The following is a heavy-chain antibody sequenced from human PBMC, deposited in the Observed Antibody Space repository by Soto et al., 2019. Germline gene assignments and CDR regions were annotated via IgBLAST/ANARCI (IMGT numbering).Heavy chain of an antibody. D-gene: IGHD1-7*01. J-gene: IGHJ4*02. V-gene: IGHV3-23*01. CDR3: AKDRRAGGNYGFYSDF. CDR2: SSATGAGT. Sequence: GGSLRLSCAASGSTFSIYGMTWVRHAPGKGLEWVSFSSATGAGTYYADSVKGRFTISRDNSKNTLYLQMTSLRADDTAVYYCAKDRRAGGNYGFYSDFWGQGALVTVSS. CDR1: GSTFSIYG.